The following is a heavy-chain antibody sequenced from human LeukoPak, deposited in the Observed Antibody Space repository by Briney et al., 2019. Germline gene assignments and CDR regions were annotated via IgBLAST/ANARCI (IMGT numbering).Heavy chain of an antibody. CDR2: IYYSGST. D-gene: IGHD6-13*01. CDR1: GGSISSSSYY. CDR3: LLGQQQLPNYFDY. J-gene: IGHJ4*02. Sequence: SETLSLTCTVSGGSISSSSYYWGWIRQPPGKGLEWIGSIYYSGSTYYNPSLKSRVTISVDTSKNQFSLKLSSVTAADTAVYYCLLGQQQLPNYFDYWGQGTLVTVSS. V-gene: IGHV4-39*07.